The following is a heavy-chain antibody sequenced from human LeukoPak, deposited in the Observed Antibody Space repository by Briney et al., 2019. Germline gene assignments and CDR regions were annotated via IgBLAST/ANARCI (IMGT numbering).Heavy chain of an antibody. CDR2: FGTRSTSI. CDR3: ARENDQGFDY. J-gene: IGHJ4*02. V-gene: IGHV3-21*01. D-gene: IGHD3-16*01. CDR1: GFTFSSHA. Sequence: PGGSLRLSCAASGFTFSSHAMNWVRQAPGKGLEWVSSFGTRSTSIYYARSVTGRFIISGDNAKNSLYLQMNSLRAEDTAVYYCARENDQGFDYWGQGTLVTVSS.